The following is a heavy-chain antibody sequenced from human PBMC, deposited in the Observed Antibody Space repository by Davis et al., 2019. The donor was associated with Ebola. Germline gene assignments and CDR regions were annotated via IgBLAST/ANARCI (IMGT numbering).Heavy chain of an antibody. D-gene: IGHD3-22*01. CDR2: ISGPAGRT. CDR1: GFTFSTHA. CDR3: AREGYYYDSSGYSYYFDY. J-gene: IGHJ4*02. V-gene: IGHV3-23*01. Sequence: GGSLRLSCAASGFTFSTHAITWVRQAPGKGLQWVSTISGPAGRTYYADSVKGRFTISRDNAKNSLYLQMNSLRDEDTAVYYCAREGYYYDSSGYSYYFDYWGQGTLVTVSS.